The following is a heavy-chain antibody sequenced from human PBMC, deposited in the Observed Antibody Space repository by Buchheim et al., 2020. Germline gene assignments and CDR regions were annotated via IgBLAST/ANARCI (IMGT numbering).Heavy chain of an antibody. V-gene: IGHV4-59*01. Sequence: QVQLQESGPGLVKPSEPLSLTCTVSGGSISTYYWSWIRQPPGKGLEWVGYADYRGSTNYIPSLKGRLTISVDMSKNQLSLQLSSVTAADTAVYYWAILGGSRDNWGQGTL. D-gene: IGHD3-10*01. CDR3: AILGGSRDN. CDR1: GGSISTYY. CDR2: ADYRGST. J-gene: IGHJ4*02.